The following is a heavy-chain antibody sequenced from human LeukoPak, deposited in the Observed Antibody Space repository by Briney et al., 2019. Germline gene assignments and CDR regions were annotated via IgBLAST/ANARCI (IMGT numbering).Heavy chain of an antibody. CDR3: ARLFGYNYGHIDF. J-gene: IGHJ4*02. Sequence: SETLSLTCSVSGGSISTNGYYWGWIRQPPGKGLEWIGSIYHSGSAYYSPSLKSRVIISVDTSKNQFSLRLSSVTAADTAIYYCARLFGYNYGHIDFWGQGTRVTVSS. V-gene: IGHV4-39*01. CDR1: GGSISTNGYY. CDR2: IYHSGSA. D-gene: IGHD5-18*01.